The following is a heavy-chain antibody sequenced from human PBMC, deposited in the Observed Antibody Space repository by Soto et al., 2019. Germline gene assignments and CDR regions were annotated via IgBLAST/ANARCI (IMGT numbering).Heavy chain of an antibody. CDR1: GGSISSSNW. CDR2: IYHSGST. J-gene: IGHJ5*02. V-gene: IGHV4-4*02. Sequence: PSETLSLTCAVSGGSISSSNWWSWVRQPPGKGLEWIGEIYHSGSTNYNPSLKSRVTISVDKSKNQFSLKLSSVTAADTAVYYCARVKSPLVTMVRGVIPNWFDPWGQGTLVTVSS. D-gene: IGHD3-10*01. CDR3: ARVKSPLVTMVRGVIPNWFDP.